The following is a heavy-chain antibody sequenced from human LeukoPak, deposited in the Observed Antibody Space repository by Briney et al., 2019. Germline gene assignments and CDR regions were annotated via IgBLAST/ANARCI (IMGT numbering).Heavy chain of an antibody. CDR2: IYYSGST. Sequence: SETLSLTCTVSGGSISSSSYYWSWIRQPPGKGLEWIGYIYYSGSTNYNPSLKSRVTISVDTSKNQFSLKLSSVTAADTAVYYCARGPRGYYDSSHFDYWGQGTLVTVSS. CDR3: ARGPRGYYDSSHFDY. V-gene: IGHV4-61*01. CDR1: GGSISSSSYY. D-gene: IGHD3-22*01. J-gene: IGHJ4*02.